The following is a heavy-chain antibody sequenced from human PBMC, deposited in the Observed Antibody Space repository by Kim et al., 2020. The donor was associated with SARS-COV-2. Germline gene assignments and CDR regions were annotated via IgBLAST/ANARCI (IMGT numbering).Heavy chain of an antibody. Sequence: WGSLRLSCAASGCTFSSYSMNWVRQAPGKGLEWVSSISSSSSYIYYANEVKGQFTISRDNAKNSLYLQMNSLIAEDTDVYYCARVPSDFWSGYYDYWGQGTLVTVSS. CDR3: ARVPSDFWSGYYDY. CDR1: GCTFSSYS. V-gene: IGHV3-21*01. D-gene: IGHD3-3*01. CDR2: ISSSSSYI. J-gene: IGHJ4*02.